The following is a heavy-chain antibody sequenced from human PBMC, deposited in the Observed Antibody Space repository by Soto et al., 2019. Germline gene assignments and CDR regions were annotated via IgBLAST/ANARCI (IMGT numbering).Heavy chain of an antibody. V-gene: IGHV4-34*01. Sequence: PSAPLSLTCAVYGGSFSGYYWNWIRQPPGKGLEWIGEIDHSGYTNCNPSLKSRVTISVDTSKNQFSLRLTSVTAADTAVYYCARVRDWFDPWGQGTLVTVSS. D-gene: IGHD3-3*01. CDR3: ARVRDWFDP. CDR2: IDHSGYT. J-gene: IGHJ5*02. CDR1: GGSFSGYY.